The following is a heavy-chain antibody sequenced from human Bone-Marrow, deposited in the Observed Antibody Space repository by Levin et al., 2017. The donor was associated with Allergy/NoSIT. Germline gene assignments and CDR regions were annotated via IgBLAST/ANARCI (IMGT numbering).Heavy chain of an antibody. D-gene: IGHD5-24*01. Sequence: QPGGSLRLSCVASGFSIDNYALHWVRQAPGKGLDWMTVISYTGDSQDYADSVKGRFTISRDNSKNMFYLQMNNLRVGDTATYYCARGFGRDGERGFDYWGQGALVTVAS. V-gene: IGHV3-30*04. CDR3: ARGFGRDGERGFDY. J-gene: IGHJ4*02. CDR1: GFSIDNYA. CDR2: ISYTGDSQ.